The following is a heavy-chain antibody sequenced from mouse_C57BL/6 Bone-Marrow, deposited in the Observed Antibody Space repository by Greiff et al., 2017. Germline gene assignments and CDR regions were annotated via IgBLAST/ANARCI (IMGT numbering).Heavy chain of an antibody. CDR2: IWSGGST. V-gene: IGHV2-2*01. D-gene: IGHD1-1*01. CDR1: GFSLTSYG. Sequence: QVQLQQSGPGLVQPSQSLSITCTVSGFSLTSYGVHWVRQSPGKGLEWLGVIWSGGSTDYNAAFISRLSISKDNSKSQVFFKMNSLQADDTAIYYCARSIYYYCSSLYYYAMDYWGQGTSVTVSS. J-gene: IGHJ4*01. CDR3: ARSIYYYCSSLYYYAMDY.